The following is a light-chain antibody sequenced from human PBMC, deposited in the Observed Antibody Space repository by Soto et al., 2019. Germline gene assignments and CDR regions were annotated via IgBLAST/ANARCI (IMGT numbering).Light chain of an antibody. CDR2: EVS. CDR1: SSDVCGYNY. V-gene: IGLV2-14*01. CDR3: SSYTSSSTLGV. Sequence: QSALTQPASVSGSPGQSITISCTGTSSDVCGYNYVSWYQQHPGKAPKLMIYEVSNRPSGVSNRFSGSKSGNTASLTISGLQAEDEAAYYCSSYTSSSTLGVFGGGTKVTVL. J-gene: IGLJ3*02.